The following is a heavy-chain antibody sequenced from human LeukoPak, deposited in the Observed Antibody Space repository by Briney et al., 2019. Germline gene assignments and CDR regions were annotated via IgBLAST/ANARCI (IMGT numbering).Heavy chain of an antibody. J-gene: IGHJ4*02. CDR2: IYYSGST. CDR3: ARDGTSYGSGSYLGY. CDR1: GGSISSSSYY. Sequence: SETLSLTCTVSGGSISSSSYYWGWIRQPPGKGLEWIGSIYYSGSTYYNPSLKSRVTISVDTSKNQFSLKLSSVTAADTAVYYCARDGTSYGSGSYLGYWGQGTLVTVSS. D-gene: IGHD3-10*01. V-gene: IGHV4-39*02.